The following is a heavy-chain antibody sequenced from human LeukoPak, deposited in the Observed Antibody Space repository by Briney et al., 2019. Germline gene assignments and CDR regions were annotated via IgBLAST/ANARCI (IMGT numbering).Heavy chain of an antibody. CDR2: MWYDGSNK. CDR3: TRAAHGSGRVYYALDV. J-gene: IGHJ6*02. Sequence: GGSLRLSCAASGFIFNTHGMHWVRQAPGKGLEWVAVMWYDGSNKYYADSVKGRFAVSRDNPKNTVYLQMNTLRAEDTAIYYCTRAAHGSGRVYYALDVWGQGAAVTVSS. D-gene: IGHD3-10*01. V-gene: IGHV3-33*01. CDR1: GFIFNTHG.